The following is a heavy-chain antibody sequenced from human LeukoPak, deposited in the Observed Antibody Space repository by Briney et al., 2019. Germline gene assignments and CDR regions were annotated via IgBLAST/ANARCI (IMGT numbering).Heavy chain of an antibody. D-gene: IGHD3-10*01. CDR3: AKDMVRGVIKRGYFDY. CDR1: GFTFSSYS. Sequence: GGSLRLSCAASGFTFSSYSMNWVRQAPGKGLEWVSYISSSSSTIYYADSVKGRFTISRDNAKNSLYLQMNSLRAEDTAVYYCAKDMVRGVIKRGYFDYWGQGTLVTVSS. V-gene: IGHV3-48*01. CDR2: ISSSSSTI. J-gene: IGHJ4*02.